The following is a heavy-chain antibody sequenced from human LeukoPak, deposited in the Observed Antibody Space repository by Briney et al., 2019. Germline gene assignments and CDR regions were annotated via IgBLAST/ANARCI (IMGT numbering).Heavy chain of an antibody. Sequence: SVKVSCKASGGTFSSYAISWVRQAPGQGLEWMGGIIPIFGTANYAQKFQGRVTITTDESTSTAYMELSSLRSEDTAVYYCASSSTPPQLAFHIWGQGTMVTVSS. CDR1: GGTFSSYA. D-gene: IGHD2-15*01. V-gene: IGHV1-69*05. CDR2: IIPIFGTA. CDR3: ASSSTPPQLAFHI. J-gene: IGHJ3*02.